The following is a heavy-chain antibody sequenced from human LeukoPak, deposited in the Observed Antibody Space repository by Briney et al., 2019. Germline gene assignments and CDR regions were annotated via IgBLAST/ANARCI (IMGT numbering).Heavy chain of an antibody. J-gene: IGHJ4*02. D-gene: IGHD6-6*01. V-gene: IGHV3-23*01. CDR3: AKVSSSSPYFDY. CDR1: GFTFSSYA. Sequence: GGSLRLSCAASGFTFSSYAMSWVRQAPGKGLGWVSAISGSGGSTYYADSVKGWFTISRDNSKNTLYLQMNSLRAEDTAVYYCAKVSSSSPYFDYWGQGTLVTVSS. CDR2: ISGSGGST.